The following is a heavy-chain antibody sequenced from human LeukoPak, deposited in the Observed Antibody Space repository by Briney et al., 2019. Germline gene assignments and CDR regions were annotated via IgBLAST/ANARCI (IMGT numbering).Heavy chain of an antibody. D-gene: IGHD3-10*01. CDR1: GGSISSGGYS. CDR2: IYHSGST. Sequence: TSETLSLTCAVSGGSISSGGYSWSWIRQPPGKGLEWIGYIYHSGSTYYNPSLKSRVTISVDRSKNQFSLKLSSVTAADTAVYYCAVWFGEVHAFDIWGQGTMVTVSS. CDR3: AVWFGEVHAFDI. J-gene: IGHJ3*02. V-gene: IGHV4-30-2*01.